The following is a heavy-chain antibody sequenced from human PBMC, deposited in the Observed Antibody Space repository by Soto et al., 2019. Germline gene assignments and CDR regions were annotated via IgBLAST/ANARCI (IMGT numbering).Heavy chain of an antibody. Sequence: GGSLRLSCSASGFTFTSYAMHWVRQAPGKGLEFVSAISSYGADTYYADSVKGRFAISRDNSKNTLYLQMSSLRAEDTALYYCVKEGYMRSDWYGQFDYWGQGALVTVSS. CDR2: ISSYGADT. CDR3: VKEGYMRSDWYGQFDY. J-gene: IGHJ4*02. D-gene: IGHD6-19*01. CDR1: GFTFTSYA. V-gene: IGHV3-64D*06.